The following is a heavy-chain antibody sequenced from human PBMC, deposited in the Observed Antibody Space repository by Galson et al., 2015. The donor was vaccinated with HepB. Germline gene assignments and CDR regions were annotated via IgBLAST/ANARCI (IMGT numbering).Heavy chain of an antibody. J-gene: IGHJ5*02. CDR1: GDSVSSNSAA. Sequence: CAISGDSVSSNSAAWNWIRQSPSRGLEWLGRTYYRSKWYDDYAVSVKSRITINPDTSKNQFSLQLNSVTPEDTAAYYCAKASLYGDYSNWFDPWGQGTLVTVSS. D-gene: IGHD4-17*01. V-gene: IGHV6-1*01. CDR3: AKASLYGDYSNWFDP. CDR2: TYYRSKWYD.